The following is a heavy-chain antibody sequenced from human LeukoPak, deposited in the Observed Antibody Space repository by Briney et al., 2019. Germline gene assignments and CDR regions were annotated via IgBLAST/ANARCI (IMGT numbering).Heavy chain of an antibody. J-gene: IGHJ4*02. CDR1: GGSISSYY. D-gene: IGHD3-22*01. CDR2: IYTSGST. Sequence: PSETLSLTCTVSGGSISSYYWSWIRQPAGKGLEWIGRIYTSGSTNYNPSLKSRVTISVDTSKNHFSLRLRSVTAADTAVYFCARPRDDSTGYYLGYWGQGTLVTVSS. CDR3: ARPRDDSTGYYLGY. V-gene: IGHV4-4*07.